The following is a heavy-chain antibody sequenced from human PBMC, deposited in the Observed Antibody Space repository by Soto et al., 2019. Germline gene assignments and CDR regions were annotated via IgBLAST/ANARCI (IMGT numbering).Heavy chain of an antibody. J-gene: IGHJ4*02. Sequence: EVQLVESGGGVVRPGGSLRLPCAASGFTFDDYGMSCARQAPGKGLEWVSGSNWSGGSTGYADSVKGRFTISRDNAKNSLYLQMNSLRAEDTALYYCARDKRIGIVAACTDYWGQGTLVTVSS. CDR1: GFTFDDYG. CDR2: SNWSGGST. D-gene: IGHD6-13*01. V-gene: IGHV3-20*04. CDR3: ARDKRIGIVAACTDY.